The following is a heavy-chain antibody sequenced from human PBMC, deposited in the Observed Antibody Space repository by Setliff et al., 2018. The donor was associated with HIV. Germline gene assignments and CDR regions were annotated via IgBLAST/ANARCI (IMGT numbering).Heavy chain of an antibody. V-gene: IGHV3-15*07. CDR2: IKNKAAGETT. Sequence: PGGSLRLSCAASGFSLNVAWMNWVRQAPGKGLEWIGRIKNKAAGETTEYAAPVKDRFIISRDDSKNMLYLQMNSLKTEDTAIYYCTTKPPAADFQHWGQGTLVTVSS. D-gene: IGHD2-2*01. J-gene: IGHJ1*01. CDR1: GFSLNVAW. CDR3: TTKPPAADFQH.